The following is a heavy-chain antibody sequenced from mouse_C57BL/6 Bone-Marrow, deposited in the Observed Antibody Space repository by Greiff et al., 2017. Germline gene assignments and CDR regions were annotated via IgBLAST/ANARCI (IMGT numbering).Heavy chain of an antibody. CDR1: GYTFTDYY. Sequence: EVQLQASGPVLVKPGASVKMSCKASGYTFTDYYMNWVKQSHGKSLEWIGVINPYNGGTSYNQKFKGKATLTVDKSSSTAYMELNSLTSEDSAVYYCARGTTVVAPMDYWGQGTSVTVSS. D-gene: IGHD1-1*01. CDR3: ARGTTVVAPMDY. J-gene: IGHJ4*01. CDR2: INPYNGGT. V-gene: IGHV1-19*01.